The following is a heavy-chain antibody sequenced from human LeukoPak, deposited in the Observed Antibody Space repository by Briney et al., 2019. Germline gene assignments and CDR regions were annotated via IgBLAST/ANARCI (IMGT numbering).Heavy chain of an antibody. V-gene: IGHV3-7*01. CDR1: GFTFSSYW. J-gene: IGHJ4*02. Sequence: GGSLRLSCAASGFTFSSYWMSWVRQAPGKGLEWVANIKQDGSEKYYVDSVKGRFTISRDNAKNPLYLHMNSLRAEDTAVYYCARDYGGSSPFDYWGQGTLVTVSS. D-gene: IGHD4-23*01. CDR2: IKQDGSEK. CDR3: ARDYGGSSPFDY.